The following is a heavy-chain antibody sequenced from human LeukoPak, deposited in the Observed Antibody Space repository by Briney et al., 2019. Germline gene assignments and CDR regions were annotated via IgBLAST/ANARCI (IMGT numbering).Heavy chain of an antibody. CDR1: GFTFSSYW. V-gene: IGHV3-74*01. CDR2: INSDGSST. Sequence: GGSLRLSCAASGFTFSSYWMHWVRQAPGKGLVWVSRINSDGSSTSYADSGNGRFTISRDNAKNTLYLQMNSLRAEDTAAYYCAREGEAYYDFWSGYSYWGQGTLVTVSS. J-gene: IGHJ4*02. CDR3: AREGEAYYDFWSGYSY. D-gene: IGHD3-3*01.